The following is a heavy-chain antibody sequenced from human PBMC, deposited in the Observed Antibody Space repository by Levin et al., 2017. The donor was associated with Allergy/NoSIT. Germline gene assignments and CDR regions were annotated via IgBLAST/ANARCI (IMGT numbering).Heavy chain of an antibody. CDR1: GFSLSDHY. D-gene: IGHD3-9*01. V-gene: IGHV3-11*01. Sequence: GESLKISCAASGFSLSDHYMSWIRQAPGKGPEWVSYISNSGSEIFYADSVKGRFAISRDSAKNSLHLQMNSLRAEDTAVYYCAQGHTTIFYWGHGTVVTVSS. CDR3: AQGHTTIFY. J-gene: IGHJ4*01. CDR2: ISNSGSEI.